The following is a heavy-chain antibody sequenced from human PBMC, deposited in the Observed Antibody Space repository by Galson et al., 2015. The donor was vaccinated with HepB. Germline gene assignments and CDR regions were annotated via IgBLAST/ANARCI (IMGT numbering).Heavy chain of an antibody. J-gene: IGHJ2*01. Sequence: SLRLSCAASGFTFSSYGMHWVRQAPGKGLEWVAVIWYDGSNKYYADSVKGRFTISRDNSKNTLYLQMNSLRAEDTAVYYCASSLGLGGDYVSVWYFDLWGRGTLVTVSS. V-gene: IGHV3-33*01. D-gene: IGHD4-17*01. CDR3: ASSLGLGGDYVSVWYFDL. CDR2: IWYDGSNK. CDR1: GFTFSSYG.